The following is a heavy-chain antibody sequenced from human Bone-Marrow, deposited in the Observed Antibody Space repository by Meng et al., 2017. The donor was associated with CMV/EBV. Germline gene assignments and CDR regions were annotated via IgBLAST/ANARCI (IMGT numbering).Heavy chain of an antibody. CDR2: TYYSSKWYN. V-gene: IGHV6-1*01. J-gene: IGHJ4*02. Sequence: SQTLSLTCAISGDSVSSNSAAWNWIRQSPSRGLEWLGRTYYSSKWYNDYAVSVKSRITINPDTSKNQFSLQLNSVTPEDTAVYYCARELWRSGGNFPIDYWGQGTLVTVSS. D-gene: IGHD4-23*01. CDR1: GDSVSSNSAA. CDR3: ARELWRSGGNFPIDY.